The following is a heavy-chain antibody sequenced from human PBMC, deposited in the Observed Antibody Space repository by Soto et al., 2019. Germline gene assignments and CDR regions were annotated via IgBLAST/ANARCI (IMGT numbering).Heavy chain of an antibody. CDR2: IYYSGST. V-gene: IGHV4-30-4*01. Sequence: SETLSLTCTVSGGSISSGDYYWSWIRQPPGKGLEWIGYIYYSGSTYYNPSLKGRVTMSVDTSKNQFSLKLSSVTAADTAVYYCARGVYYDSSGYDYWGQGTLVTVSS. J-gene: IGHJ4*02. CDR1: GGSISSGDYY. D-gene: IGHD3-22*01. CDR3: ARGVYYDSSGYDY.